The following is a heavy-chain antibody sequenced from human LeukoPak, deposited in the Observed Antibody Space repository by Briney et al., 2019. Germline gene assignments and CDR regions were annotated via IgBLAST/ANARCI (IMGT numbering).Heavy chain of an antibody. D-gene: IGHD3-22*01. V-gene: IGHV1-69*13. CDR1: GYTFTSYD. J-gene: IGHJ4*02. CDR3: AREDYYDSSGYSC. CDR2: IIPIFGTA. Sequence: EASVKVSCKASGYTFTSYDINWVRQATGQGLEWMGGIIPIFGTANYAQKFQGRVTITADESTSTAYMELSSLRSEDTAVYYCAREDYYDSSGYSCWGQGTLVTVSS.